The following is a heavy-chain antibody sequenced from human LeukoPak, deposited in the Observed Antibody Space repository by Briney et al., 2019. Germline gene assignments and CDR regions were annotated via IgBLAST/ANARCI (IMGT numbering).Heavy chain of an antibody. D-gene: IGHD6-13*01. CDR2: INHSGST. J-gene: IGHJ4*02. V-gene: IGHV4-34*01. CDR3: ASGAYNSTWYGGDY. CDR1: GGSFSGYY. Sequence: SETLSLTCAVYGGSFSGYYWSWIRQPPGKGLEWIGEINHSGSTNYNPSLKSRVTISVDTSKNQFSLRLSSVTAADTAVYYCASGAYNSTWYGGDYWGQGTLVTVS.